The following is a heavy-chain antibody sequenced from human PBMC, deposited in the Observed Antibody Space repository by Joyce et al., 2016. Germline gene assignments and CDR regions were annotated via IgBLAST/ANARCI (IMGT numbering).Heavy chain of an antibody. V-gene: IGHV3-30*03. CDR1: GFTFSNYG. J-gene: IGHJ4*02. CDR3: ARALGWDSNSCHDY. D-gene: IGHD6-13*01. CDR2: ISYEVSNK. Sequence: QVQLVASGGGVVQPGRSLRLSCSASGFTFSNYGRHWVRQAPGKGLEWVAVISYEVSNKYYLDSVKGRFTISRDNSKNTLYLQMNSLRPEDTAVYYCARALGWDSNSCHDYWGQGTLVTVSS.